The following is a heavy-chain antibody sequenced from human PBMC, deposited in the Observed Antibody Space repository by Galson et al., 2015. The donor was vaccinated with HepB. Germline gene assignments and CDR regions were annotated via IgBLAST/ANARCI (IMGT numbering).Heavy chain of an antibody. J-gene: IGHJ5*02. CDR2: IKTNTGNP. D-gene: IGHD5-12*01. V-gene: IGHV7-4-1*02. CDR3: ARLIGGYDWGWFDP. CDR1: GYTFTSYD. Sequence: SCKASGYTFTSYDLNWVRQAPGQGLEWMGWIKTNTGNPTYAQGFIGRFAFSLDTSVSTAYLQISSLKAEDTAVYYCARLIGGYDWGWFDPWGQGTLVTVSS.